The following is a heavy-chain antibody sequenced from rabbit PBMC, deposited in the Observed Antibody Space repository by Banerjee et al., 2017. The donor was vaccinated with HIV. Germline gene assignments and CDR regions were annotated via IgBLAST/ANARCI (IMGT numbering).Heavy chain of an antibody. CDR3: ARDLAGVIGWNFNL. Sequence: QEQLEESGGDLVKPEGSLTLTCTASGFDFSSSYWICWVRQAPGKGLEWIACIYTGSYDKTYYATWAKGRFTISKPSSTTVTLQMTSLTAADTATYFCARDLAGVIGWNFNLWGPGTLVTVS. V-gene: IGHV1S45*01. CDR2: IYTGSYDKT. D-gene: IGHD4-1*01. J-gene: IGHJ4*01. CDR1: GFDFSSSYW.